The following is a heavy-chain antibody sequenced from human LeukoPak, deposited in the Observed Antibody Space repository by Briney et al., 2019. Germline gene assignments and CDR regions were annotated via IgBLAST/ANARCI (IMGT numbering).Heavy chain of an antibody. CDR3: ARRTRGTYGADYYYSYYMDV. V-gene: IGHV4-4*09. CDR1: GGSIRSYY. CDR2: ISTSGST. D-gene: IGHD4-17*01. J-gene: IGHJ6*03. Sequence: TETLSLTCSVSGGSIRSYYWSWIRQPPGKGLEWIGYISTSGSTNYSPSLESRVTISVDRSKNQLSLKLRSVTAADTAVYYCARRTRGTYGADYYYSYYMDVWGKGTPVTASS.